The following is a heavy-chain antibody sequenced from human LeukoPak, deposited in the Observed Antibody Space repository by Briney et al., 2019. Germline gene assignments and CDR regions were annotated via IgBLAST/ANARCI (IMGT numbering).Heavy chain of an antibody. D-gene: IGHD3-9*01. Sequence: EASVKVSCKASGYTFTSYGISWVRQAPGQGLEWMGWISAYNGNTNYAQKLQGRVTMTTDTSTSTAYMELRSLRSDDTAVYYCARAAGNYDILTGYTSSAFDIWDQGTMVTVSS. CDR3: ARAAGNYDILTGYTSSAFDI. CDR2: ISAYNGNT. V-gene: IGHV1-18*04. J-gene: IGHJ3*02. CDR1: GYTFTSYG.